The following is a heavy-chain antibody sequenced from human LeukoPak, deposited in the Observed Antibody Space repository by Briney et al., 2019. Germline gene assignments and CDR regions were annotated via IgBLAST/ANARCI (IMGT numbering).Heavy chain of an antibody. CDR1: GYTFTSYG. Sequence: GASVKVSCKASGYTFTSYGISWVRQAPGQGLEWMGWISAYNGNTNYAQKLQGRVTMTTDTSTSTAYMELRSVRSDDTAVYYCARALRLGELSSPGYWGQGTLVTVSS. CDR2: ISAYNGNT. V-gene: IGHV1-18*01. D-gene: IGHD3-16*02. CDR3: ARALRLGELSSPGY. J-gene: IGHJ4*02.